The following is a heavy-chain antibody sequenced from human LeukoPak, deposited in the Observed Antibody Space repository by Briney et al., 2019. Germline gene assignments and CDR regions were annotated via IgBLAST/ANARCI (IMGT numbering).Heavy chain of an antibody. CDR3: ARGNPGVIDY. CDR1: GYTFTSYY. CDR2: INPSGGST. J-gene: IGHJ4*02. Sequence: GESLKISCKGSGYTFTSYYMHWVRQAPGQGLEWMGMINPSGGSTSYAQKFQGRVTMTRDTSTSTVYMELSSLRSEDTAVYYCARGNPGVIDYWGQGTLVTVSS. D-gene: IGHD3-10*01. V-gene: IGHV1-46*01.